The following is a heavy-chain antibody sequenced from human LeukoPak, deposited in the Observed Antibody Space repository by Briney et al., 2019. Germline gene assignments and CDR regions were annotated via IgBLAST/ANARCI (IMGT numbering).Heavy chain of an antibody. J-gene: IGHJ6*02. CDR2: IWYDGSNK. CDR1: GFTFSNYG. D-gene: IGHD3-22*01. Sequence: GGSLRLSCAASGFTFSNYGMHWARQAPGKGLEWVAVIWYDGSNKYYADSVKGRFTISRDNSKNTLYLQMNSLRAEDTAVYYCARDQDPYYYDSSGYKTSLYCYYGMDVWGQGTTVTVSS. V-gene: IGHV3-33*01. CDR3: ARDQDPYYYDSSGYKTSLYCYYGMDV.